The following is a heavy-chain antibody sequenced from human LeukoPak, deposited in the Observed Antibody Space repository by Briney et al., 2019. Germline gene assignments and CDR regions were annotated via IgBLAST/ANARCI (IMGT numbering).Heavy chain of an antibody. J-gene: IGHJ4*02. CDR1: GFTFSSYS. Sequence: GGSLRLSCAASGFTFSSYSMNWVRQAPGKGLEWVSSISSSSSYVYYADSVKGRFTISRDNAKNSLYLQMNSLRAEDTAVYYCARAKPGIAAAGPPDYWGQGTLVTVSS. CDR2: ISSSSSYV. CDR3: ARAKPGIAAAGPPDY. V-gene: IGHV3-21*01. D-gene: IGHD6-13*01.